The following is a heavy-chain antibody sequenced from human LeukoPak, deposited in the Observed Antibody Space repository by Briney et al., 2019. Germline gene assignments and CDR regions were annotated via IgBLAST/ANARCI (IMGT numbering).Heavy chain of an antibody. CDR1: GFTFSSYW. D-gene: IGHD3-10*01. Sequence: TGGSLRLSCAASGFTFSSYWMSWVRQAPGKGLEWVANIKQDGSEKYYVDSVKGRFTISRDNAKNSLYLQMNSLRAEDTAVYYCAREGGLLWFGETDAFDIWGQGTMVTVSS. CDR2: IKQDGSEK. V-gene: IGHV3-7*01. CDR3: AREGGLLWFGETDAFDI. J-gene: IGHJ3*02.